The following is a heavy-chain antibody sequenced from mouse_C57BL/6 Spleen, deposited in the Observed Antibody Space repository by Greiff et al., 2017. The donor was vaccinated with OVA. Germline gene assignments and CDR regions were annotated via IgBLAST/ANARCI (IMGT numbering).Heavy chain of an antibody. CDR1: GYTFTDYE. Sequence: QVQLKEPGAELVRPGASVTLSCKASGYTFTDYEMHWVKQTPVHGLEWIGAIDPETGGTAYNQKFKGKAILTADKSSSTAYMELRSLTSEDSAVYYCTREEGKAYWGQGTTLTVSS. V-gene: IGHV1-15*01. CDR2: IDPETGGT. J-gene: IGHJ2*01. CDR3: TREEGKAY.